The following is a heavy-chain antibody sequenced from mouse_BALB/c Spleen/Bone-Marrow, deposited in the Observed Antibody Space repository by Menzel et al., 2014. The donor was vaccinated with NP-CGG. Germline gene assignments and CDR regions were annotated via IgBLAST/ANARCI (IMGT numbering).Heavy chain of an antibody. D-gene: IGHD4-1*01. Sequence: EVQLQQSGGGLVKPGGSLKLSCAASGFTFSDYYMFWVRQTPEKRLEWVATISDDGGNTYYRDSVEGRFTISRDNAKNKLNLQMSSLKSEDTATYHCARETGPRAMDYWGQGTSVTVSS. J-gene: IGHJ4*01. V-gene: IGHV5-4*02. CDR3: ARETGPRAMDY. CDR2: ISDDGGNT. CDR1: GFTFSDYY.